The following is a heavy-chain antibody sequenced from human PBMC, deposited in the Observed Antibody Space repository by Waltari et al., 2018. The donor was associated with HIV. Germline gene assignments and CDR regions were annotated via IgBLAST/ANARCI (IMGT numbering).Heavy chain of an antibody. CDR3: ASASIFMMSSGGFAS. V-gene: IGHV5-51*01. D-gene: IGHD3-16*01. CDR1: GDSFSTSW. Sequence: EVHLVQSGAEVEKPGETLKLPCKASGDSFSTSWIGWVRQMPGKGLEYMVISYPGNSDTKYSPTVQGQVTLSVDTSIATAYLQWGSLRTSDSAMYYCASASIFMMSSGGFASWGQGTLVTVSS. CDR2: SYPGNSDT. J-gene: IGHJ4*02.